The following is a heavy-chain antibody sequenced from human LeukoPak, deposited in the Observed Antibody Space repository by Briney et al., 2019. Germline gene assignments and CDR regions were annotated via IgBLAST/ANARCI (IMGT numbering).Heavy chain of an antibody. V-gene: IGHV4-59*08. CDR2: THNNGDS. J-gene: IGHJ3*02. Sequence: SETLSLTCTVSGASIDSYYWSWIRQPPGKGLEWIGYTHNNGDSNYNPSLKSRLTISVDTSKNEVSLVLTSVTAADTALYYCARQPGGTAAFDIWAKGTMVTVSA. CDR3: ARQPGGTAAFDI. D-gene: IGHD6-13*01. CDR1: GASIDSYY.